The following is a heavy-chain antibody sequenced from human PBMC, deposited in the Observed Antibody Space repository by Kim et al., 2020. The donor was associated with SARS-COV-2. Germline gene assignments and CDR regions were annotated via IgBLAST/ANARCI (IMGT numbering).Heavy chain of an antibody. CDR3: ARDMSLVVVAATLDV. CDR2: IWYDGSNK. V-gene: IGHV3-33*01. Sequence: GGSLRLSCAASGFTFSSYGMHWVRQAPGKGLEWVAVIWYDGSNKYYADSVKGRFTISRDNSKNTLYLQMNSLRAEDTAVYYCARDMSLVVVAATLDVWGQGTKVTVSS. CDR1: GFTFSSYG. D-gene: IGHD2-15*01. J-gene: IGHJ6*02.